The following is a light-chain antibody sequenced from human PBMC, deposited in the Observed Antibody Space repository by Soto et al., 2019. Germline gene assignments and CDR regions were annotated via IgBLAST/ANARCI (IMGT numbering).Light chain of an antibody. V-gene: IGKV4-1*01. CDR3: HQYGTTPPET. J-gene: IGKJ1*01. CDR2: WAS. Sequence: DIVMTQSPDSLAVSLGERATINCKSSQSVLYSSNNKNYLAWYQQKPGQPPKLLIYWASTRESGVPDRFSGSGSGTDFTLTISSLQAEDVAVYYCHQYGTTPPETFGQGTKVEIK. CDR1: QSVLYSSNNKNY.